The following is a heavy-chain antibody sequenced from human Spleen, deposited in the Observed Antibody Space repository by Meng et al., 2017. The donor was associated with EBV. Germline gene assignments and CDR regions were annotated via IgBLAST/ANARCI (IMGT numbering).Heavy chain of an antibody. J-gene: IGHJ4*02. CDR2: INHSGST. D-gene: IGHD4-23*01. V-gene: IGHV4-34*01. CDR3: ARGVRWLRSNFDY. CDR1: NGSFSDNY. Sequence: HLHYGGAGLLRPSGTLSLTCAVYNGSFSDNYWSWIRQPPGKGLEWIGEINHSGSTNYNPSLKSRITISIDTSRNQFSLRLSSVTAADTAIYYCARGVRWLRSNFDYWGQGTLVTVSS.